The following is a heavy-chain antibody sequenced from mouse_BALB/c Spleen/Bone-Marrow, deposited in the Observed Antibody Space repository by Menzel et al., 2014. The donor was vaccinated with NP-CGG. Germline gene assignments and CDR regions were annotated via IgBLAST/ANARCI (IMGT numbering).Heavy chain of an antibody. Sequence: EASRVDFSRYWMSWVRQAPGKGLEWIGEINPESSTINYTPSLKDKFIISRDNAKNTLYLQMSKVRSEDTALYFCARLGYYGYFDYWGQGTTLTVSS. D-gene: IGHD2-3*01. CDR2: INPESSTI. CDR3: ARLGYYGYFDY. CDR1: RVDFSRYW. J-gene: IGHJ2*01. V-gene: IGHV4-1*02.